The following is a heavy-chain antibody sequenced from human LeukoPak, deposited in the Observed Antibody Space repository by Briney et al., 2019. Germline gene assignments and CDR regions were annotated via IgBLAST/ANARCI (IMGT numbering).Heavy chain of an antibody. D-gene: IGHD5-18*01. V-gene: IGHV4-34*01. CDR3: ARGYFPWDTAMAL. Sequence: PSETLSLTCAVYGGSFSGYYWSWIRQPPGKGLEWIGEINHSGSTNYNPSLKSRVTISVDTSKNRFSLKLSSVTAADTAVYYCARGYFPWDTAMALWGQGTLVTVSS. CDR1: GGSFSGYY. CDR2: INHSGST. J-gene: IGHJ4*02.